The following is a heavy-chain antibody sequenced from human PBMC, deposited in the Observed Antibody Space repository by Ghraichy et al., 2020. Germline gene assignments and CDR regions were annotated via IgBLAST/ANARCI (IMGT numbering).Heavy chain of an antibody. CDR3: AKTRDGYNNFDY. V-gene: IGHV3-33*06. D-gene: IGHD5-24*01. J-gene: IGHJ4*02. CDR2: IWYDGSNK. Sequence: GGSLRLSCAASGFTFSSYGMDWVRQAPGKGLEWVAAIWYDGSNKYYADSVKGRFTISRDNSKNTLYLQMNSLRADDTAVYYCAKTRDGYNNFDYWGQGTLVTVSS. CDR1: GFTFSSYG.